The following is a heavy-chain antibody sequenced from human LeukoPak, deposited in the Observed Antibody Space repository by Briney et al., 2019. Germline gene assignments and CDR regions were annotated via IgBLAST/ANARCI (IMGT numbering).Heavy chain of an antibody. J-gene: IGHJ4*02. CDR1: GGSISSYY. V-gene: IGHV4-59*01. D-gene: IGHD3-22*01. CDR3: ARDRRYSDSSGYIRGFDY. CDR2: IYYSGST. Sequence: SETLSLTCTVSGGSISSYYWSWIRQPPGKGLEWIGYIYYSGSTNYNPSLKSRVTISVDTSKNQFSLKLSSVTAADTAVYYCARDRRYSDSSGYIRGFDYWGQGTLVTVSS.